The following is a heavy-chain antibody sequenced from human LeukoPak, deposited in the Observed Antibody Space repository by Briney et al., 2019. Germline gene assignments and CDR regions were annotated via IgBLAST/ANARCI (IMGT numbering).Heavy chain of an antibody. CDR3: ARAWVRCSGTSCYRWAGTKYGMDV. Sequence: SETLSLTCAVSGGSISSSNWWSWVRQPPGKGLEWIGEINHSGSTNYNPFLKSRVTISVDTSKNQFSLKLSSVTAADTAVYYCARAWVRCSGTSCYRWAGTKYGMDVWGQGTTVTVSS. V-gene: IGHV4-4*02. D-gene: IGHD2-2*01. CDR1: GGSISSSNW. J-gene: IGHJ6*02. CDR2: INHSGST.